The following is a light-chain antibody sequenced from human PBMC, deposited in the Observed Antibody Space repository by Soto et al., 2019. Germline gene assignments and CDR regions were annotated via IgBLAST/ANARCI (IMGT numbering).Light chain of an antibody. CDR1: QSVSSSY. Sequence: EIVLTQSPGTLSLSPGERATLSCRASQSVSSSYLAWYQQKPGQAPMLLIYGASSRATGIPDRFSGSGSGTDFTLTISRLEPEEFAVYYCQQYGSSPGITFCPGTKVDIK. V-gene: IGKV3-20*01. J-gene: IGKJ3*01. CDR3: QQYGSSPGIT. CDR2: GAS.